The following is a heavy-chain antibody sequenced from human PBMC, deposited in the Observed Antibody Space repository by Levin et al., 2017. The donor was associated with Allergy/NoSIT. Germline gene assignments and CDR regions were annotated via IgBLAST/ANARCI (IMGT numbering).Heavy chain of an antibody. CDR3: ARDKRRAAAGGSRYFDY. CDR1: GFTFSSYG. D-gene: IGHD6-13*01. Sequence: GESLKISCAASGFTFSSYGMHWVRQAPGKGLEWVAVIWYDGSNKYYADSVKGRFTISRDNSKNTLYVQMNSLRAEDTAVYYCARDKRRAAAGGSRYFDYWGQGTLVTVSS. V-gene: IGHV3-33*01. J-gene: IGHJ4*02. CDR2: IWYDGSNK.